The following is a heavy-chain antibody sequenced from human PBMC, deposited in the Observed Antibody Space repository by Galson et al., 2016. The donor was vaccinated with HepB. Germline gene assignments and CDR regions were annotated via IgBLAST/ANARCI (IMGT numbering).Heavy chain of an antibody. CDR3: ARIDWYCTGGSCFDH. D-gene: IGHD2-8*02. CDR2: IYGNDDK. Sequence: PALVKPTQTLTLTCTFSGFSLSTSGVGVGWIRQPLGEALEWLALIYGNDDKRHNPSLKDRLSITKDTSKSQVVLTMTNVDPVDTATYYCARIDWYCTGGSCFDHWGQGALVTVSS. J-gene: IGHJ4*02. V-gene: IGHV2-5*01. CDR1: GFSLSTSGVG.